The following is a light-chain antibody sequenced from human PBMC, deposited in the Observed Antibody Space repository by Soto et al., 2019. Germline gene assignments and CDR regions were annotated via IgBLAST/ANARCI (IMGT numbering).Light chain of an antibody. V-gene: IGLV2-23*02. CDR2: EVD. CDR1: TRDVAYYDL. Sequence: QSVLTQPASVSGSPGQSVTISCAGPTRDVAYYDLVSWYQQHPGRAPKLLLYEVDKRPSGISVRFSGSKSGATASLTISGLLPEDEAVYFCCTYAGHVPKFGGGTKRTVL. J-gene: IGLJ2*01. CDR3: CTYAGHVPK.